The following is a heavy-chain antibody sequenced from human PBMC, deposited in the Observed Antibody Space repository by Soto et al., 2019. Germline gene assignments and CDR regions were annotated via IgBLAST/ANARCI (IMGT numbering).Heavy chain of an antibody. CDR1: GFTFRDYG. V-gene: IGHV3-30*18. J-gene: IGHJ4*02. CDR2: ISHHGLKE. D-gene: IGHD1-26*01. CDR3: AKDWVGGSNKYYFEY. Sequence: QVQLVESGGGVVRPERSLRLSCVASGFTFRDYGMHWVRQAPGKGLEWVAGISHHGLKEHYADSVKGRFTISRDNSKKTVYLQLNSLRGDDTAVYYCAKDWVGGSNKYYFEYWGQGTLVTVSS.